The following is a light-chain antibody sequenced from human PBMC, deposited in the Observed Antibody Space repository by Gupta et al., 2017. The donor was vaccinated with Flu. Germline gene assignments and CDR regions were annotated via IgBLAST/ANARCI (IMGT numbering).Light chain of an antibody. CDR1: AIGSKS. Sequence: SSVLAQAPSVSVAPGQTARMTCGGNAIGSKSVQWYQQKAGQAPVLVLYDDRVRPSGISDRISGSNSANTATLTISRVEAGDEADYYCQVWDYSNNEVVFGGGTQLTVL. J-gene: IGLJ2*01. CDR3: QVWDYSNNEVV. V-gene: IGLV3-21*02. CDR2: DDR.